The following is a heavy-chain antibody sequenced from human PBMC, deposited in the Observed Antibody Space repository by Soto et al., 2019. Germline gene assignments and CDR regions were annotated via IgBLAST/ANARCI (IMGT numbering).Heavy chain of an antibody. D-gene: IGHD1-26*01. CDR1: GGSISSGDYY. J-gene: IGHJ6*02. CDR3: ASVPVGATYYYYGMDV. Sequence: SETLSLTCTVSGGSISSGDYYWSWIRQPPGKGLEWIGYIYYSGSTYYNPSLKSRVTISVDTSKNQFSLKLSSVTAADTAVYYCASVPVGATYYYYGMDVWGQGTTVTVSS. V-gene: IGHV4-30-4*01. CDR2: IYYSGST.